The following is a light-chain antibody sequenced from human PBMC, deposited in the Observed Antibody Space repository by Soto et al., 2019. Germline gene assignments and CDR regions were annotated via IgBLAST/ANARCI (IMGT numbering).Light chain of an antibody. V-gene: IGKV3D-15*01. J-gene: IGKJ1*01. Sequence: EIVMTQSPATLSVSPGERATLSCRASQSVSINLAWYQQKPGQAPRLLIYGASNRATGIPDRFSGSGSGTDFTLTISSLQAEDVAVYYCQHYYNSWTFGQGTKVDI. CDR3: QHYYNSWT. CDR1: QSVSIN. CDR2: GAS.